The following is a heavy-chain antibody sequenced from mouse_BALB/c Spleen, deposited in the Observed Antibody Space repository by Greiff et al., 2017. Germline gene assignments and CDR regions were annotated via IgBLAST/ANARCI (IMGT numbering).Heavy chain of an antibody. V-gene: IGHV2-9*02. J-gene: IGHJ3*01. CDR3: ARDKGYYGSSSAY. CDR2: IWAGGST. Sequence: VQLQESGPGLVAPSQSLSITCTVSGFSLTSYGVHWVRQPPGKGLEWLGVIWAGGSTNYNSALMSRLSISKDNSKSQVFLKMNSLQTDDTAMYYCARDKGYYGSSSAYWGQGTLVTVSA. D-gene: IGHD1-1*01. CDR1: GFSLTSYG.